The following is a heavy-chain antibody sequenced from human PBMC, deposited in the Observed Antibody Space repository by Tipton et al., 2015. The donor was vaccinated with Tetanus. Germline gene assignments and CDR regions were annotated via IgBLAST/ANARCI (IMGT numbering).Heavy chain of an antibody. CDR3: ARHQSFFFTPFDY. CDR2: IYESGDT. V-gene: IGHV4-39*01. D-gene: IGHD2/OR15-2a*01. Sequence: GLVKPSETLSLTCTVSGGSIRGGTFYWGWIRQPPGKGLEWIGSIYESGDTYYIPSLKSRVTISVDTSKNQFSLNLNSMAAADTGFYYCARHQSFFFTPFDYWGQGNLVTVSS. CDR1: GGSIRGGTFY. J-gene: IGHJ4*02.